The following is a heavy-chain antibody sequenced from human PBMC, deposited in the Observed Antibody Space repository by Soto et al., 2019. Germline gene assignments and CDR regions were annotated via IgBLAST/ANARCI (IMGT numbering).Heavy chain of an antibody. J-gene: IGHJ3*02. CDR3: ARQLGQYSSSWYAFDI. CDR2: ISPDDSDI. D-gene: IGHD6-13*01. V-gene: IGHV5-51*01. CDR1: GYSFADYC. Sequence: GESLKSSGKGSGYSFADYCIAWVLQRPGKGLECMGIISPDDSDIRYSPSFRGQVTISADNSISTAYLQWSSLRASDTAIYYCARQLGQYSSSWYAFDIWGQGTMVTVSS.